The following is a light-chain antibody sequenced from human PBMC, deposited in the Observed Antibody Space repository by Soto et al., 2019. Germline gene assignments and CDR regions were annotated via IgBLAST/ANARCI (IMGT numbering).Light chain of an antibody. CDR3: ASWDDNLSGVV. CDR1: SSNIGRDF. V-gene: IGLV1-47*02. Sequence: QTVVTQPPSASGTPGQRVTISCSGSSSNIGRDFVYWYQQVPGTAPKPLIYSDNQRYSGVPDRFSGSKSGTSASLTISGLRFEDEADYYCASWDDNLSGVVFGGGTKLTVL. CDR2: SDN. J-gene: IGLJ2*01.